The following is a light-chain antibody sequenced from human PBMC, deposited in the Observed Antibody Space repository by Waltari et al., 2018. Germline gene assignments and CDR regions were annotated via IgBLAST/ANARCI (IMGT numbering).Light chain of an antibody. CDR2: EVN. V-gene: IGLV2-14*01. Sequence: QSALTQPASVSASPGQSITISCTGTRIDVGRYDFVSWYQQHPGKAPKLMIYEVNNRPSGISNRFSGSKSGNTSSLTISGLLADDEADYYCSSYASSTTLLFGGGTKLTVL. CDR1: RIDVGRYDF. CDR3: SSYASSTTLL. J-gene: IGLJ2*01.